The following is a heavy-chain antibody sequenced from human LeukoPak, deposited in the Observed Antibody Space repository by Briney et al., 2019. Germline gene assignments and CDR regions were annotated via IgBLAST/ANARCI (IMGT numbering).Heavy chain of an antibody. CDR3: ARLQSSSSWYLTYNWFDP. V-gene: IGHV1-8*01. CDR2: MNPNSGNT. D-gene: IGHD6-13*01. CDR1: GYTFTSYD. J-gene: IGHJ5*02. Sequence: ASVKVSCKASGYTFTSYDINWVRQATGQGPEWMGWMNPNSGNTGYAQKFQGRVTMTRNTSISTAYMELSSLRSEDTAVYYCARLQSSSSWYLTYNWFDPWGQGTLVTVSS.